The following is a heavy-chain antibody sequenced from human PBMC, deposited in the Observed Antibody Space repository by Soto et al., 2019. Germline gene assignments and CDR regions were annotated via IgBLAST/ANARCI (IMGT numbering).Heavy chain of an antibody. D-gene: IGHD6-13*01. J-gene: IGHJ4*02. CDR2: IYWNYDK. Sequence: QITLKESGPTLVKPTQTPTLAGTFSGFSLSTSGVGVGWIRQPPGKALEWLALIYWNYDKRYSPSLKSRLTITKDTSKIQVVLTMTNMDPVDTATYYCAHKPRRIAAAGIPFDYWGQGTLVTVSS. V-gene: IGHV2-5*01. CDR1: GFSLSTSGVG. CDR3: AHKPRRIAAAGIPFDY.